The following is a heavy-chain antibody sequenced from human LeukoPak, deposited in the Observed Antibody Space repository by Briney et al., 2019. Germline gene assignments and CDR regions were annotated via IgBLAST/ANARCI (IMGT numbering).Heavy chain of an antibody. J-gene: IGHJ6*02. V-gene: IGHV1-8*01. CDR2: MNPNSGNT. Sequence: ASVKVSCKASGYTFTSYDINWVRQATGQGLEGMGWMNPNSGNTGYAQKFQGRATMTRNTSISTAYRAPSSLRSEDTAVYYCARGPFVWLHPPHYYGMDVWGQGTTVTVSS. D-gene: IGHD3-16*01. CDR1: GYTFTSYD. CDR3: ARGPFVWLHPPHYYGMDV.